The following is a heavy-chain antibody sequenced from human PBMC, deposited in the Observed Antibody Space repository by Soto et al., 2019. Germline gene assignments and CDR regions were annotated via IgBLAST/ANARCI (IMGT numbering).Heavy chain of an antibody. CDR2: IWYDGSNK. J-gene: IGHJ4*02. Sequence: LRLSCAASGFTFSSSGMRWVRQAPGKGLEWVAVIWYDGSNKYYADSVKGRFTISRDNSKNTLHLQMSSLRAEDTAVYYCARAGPGSYYESDFWGQGTLVTVSS. CDR3: ARAGPGSYYESDF. D-gene: IGHD1-26*01. CDR1: GFTFSSSG. V-gene: IGHV3-33*01.